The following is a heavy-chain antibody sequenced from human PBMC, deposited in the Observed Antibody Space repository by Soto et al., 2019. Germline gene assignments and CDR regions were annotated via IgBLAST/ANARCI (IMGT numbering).Heavy chain of an antibody. V-gene: IGHV3-74*03. Sequence: GGSLRLSCAASGFTFSSYWMHWVRQAPGEWLVWVSYIKPDGSRTKDADSVKGRFTISRDNARNTLYLRMNSLRAEDTAVYYCARDNNWSYDSWGRGXLVTVYS. CDR3: ARDNNWSYDS. CDR2: IKPDGSRT. J-gene: IGHJ4*02. D-gene: IGHD1-1*01. CDR1: GFTFSSYW.